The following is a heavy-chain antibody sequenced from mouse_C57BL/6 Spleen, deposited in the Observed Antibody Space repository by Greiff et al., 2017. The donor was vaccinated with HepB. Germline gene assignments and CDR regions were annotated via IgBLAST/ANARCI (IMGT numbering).Heavy chain of an antibody. CDR1: GYTFTSYW. CDR3: AREAIYLTYFDY. D-gene: IGHD1-1*01. V-gene: IGHV1-53*01. J-gene: IGHJ2*01. Sequence: VQLQQSGTELVKPGASVKLSCKASGYTFTSYWMHWVKQRPGQGLEWIGNINPSNGGTNYNEKFKSKATLTVDKSSSTAHMQLSSLTSEDSAVYYCAREAIYLTYFDYWGQGTTLTVSS. CDR2: INPSNGGT.